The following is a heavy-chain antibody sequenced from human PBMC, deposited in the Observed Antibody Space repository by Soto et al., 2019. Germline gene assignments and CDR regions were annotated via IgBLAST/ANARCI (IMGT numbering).Heavy chain of an antibody. Sequence: QVQLQESGPGLVKPSQTLSLTCSVSGGSISSGGYYWSWIRQPPGKGLEWIGYIYYSANTHYNPSLKGRVSISADTSKNQFSLNLSSVTAADTAVYYCARSGGNSHYYGMDVWGQGTTVTVSS. CDR1: GGSISSGGYY. J-gene: IGHJ6*02. D-gene: IGHD3-10*01. CDR3: ARSGGNSHYYGMDV. CDR2: IYYSANT. V-gene: IGHV4-31*02.